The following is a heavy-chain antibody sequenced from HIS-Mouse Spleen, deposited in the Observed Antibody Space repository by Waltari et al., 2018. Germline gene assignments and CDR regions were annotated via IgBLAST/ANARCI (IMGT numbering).Heavy chain of an antibody. Sequence: QVQLQESGPGLVKPSETLSPTCTVSGGSISSYYWSWIRQPPGKGLEWIGYIYYSGSTNYNPSLKSRVTISVDTSKNQFSLKLSSVTAADTAVYYCARGGLLAATYYFDYWGQGTLVTVSS. J-gene: IGHJ4*02. CDR2: IYYSGST. CDR1: GGSISSYY. CDR3: ARGGLLAATYYFDY. D-gene: IGHD2-15*01. V-gene: IGHV4-59*08.